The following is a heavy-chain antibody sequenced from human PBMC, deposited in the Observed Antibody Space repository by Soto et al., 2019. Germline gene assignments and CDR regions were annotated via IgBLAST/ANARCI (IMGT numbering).Heavy chain of an antibody. V-gene: IGHV3-23*01. Sequence: GGSLRLSCAASGFTFSSYAMSWVRQAPGKGLEWVSAISGSGGSTYYADSVKGRFTISRDNSKNTLYLQMNSLRAEDTAVYYCAKGGGSGSYYNPNFDYWGQGTLVTVSS. CDR1: GFTFSSYA. CDR2: ISGSGGST. CDR3: AKGGGSGSYYNPNFDY. J-gene: IGHJ4*02. D-gene: IGHD3-10*01.